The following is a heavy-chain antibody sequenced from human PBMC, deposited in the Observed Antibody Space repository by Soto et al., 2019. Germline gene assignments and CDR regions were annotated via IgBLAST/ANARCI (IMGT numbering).Heavy chain of an antibody. CDR1: GFMFSAYT. Sequence: GGSLRLSCAASGFMFSAYTMNWVRQAPGKGLEWLSSISDDSSYIDYADSLRGRFTVSRDNARNSLYLQIDRLGVEDTAVYYCATPYYFIHWGPGSLVTGSS. J-gene: IGHJ4*02. CDR3: ATPYYFIH. D-gene: IGHD3-22*01. V-gene: IGHV3-21*06. CDR2: ISDDSSYI.